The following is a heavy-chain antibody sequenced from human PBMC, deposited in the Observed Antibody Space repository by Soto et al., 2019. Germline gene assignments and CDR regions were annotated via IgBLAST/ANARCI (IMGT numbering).Heavy chain of an antibody. Sequence: VQLLESGGGLVQPGGSLRLSCAASGFTFSNYGMHWVRQAPGKGLEWVAVISYDGNNRYYGDSVKGRFTISRDNSKNTVYLQMNSLRVEDTAVYYCASTWSGYYYFDSWGQGTLVTVSS. J-gene: IGHJ4*02. CDR1: GFTFSNYG. D-gene: IGHD3-3*01. CDR2: ISYDGNNR. V-gene: IGHV3-30*03. CDR3: ASTWSGYYYFDS.